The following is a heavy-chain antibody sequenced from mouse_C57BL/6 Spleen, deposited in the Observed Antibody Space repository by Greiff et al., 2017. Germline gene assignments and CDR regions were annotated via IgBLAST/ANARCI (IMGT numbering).Heavy chain of an antibody. J-gene: IGHJ4*01. CDR2: ISNGGGST. Sequence: EVMLVESGGGLVQPGGSLKLSCAASGFTFSDYYMYWVRQTPEKRLEWVAYISNGGGSTYYPDTVKGRFTISRDNAKNTLYLQMSRLKSEDTAMYYCARLGSYYAMDYWGQGTSVTVSS. CDR3: ARLGSYYAMDY. CDR1: GFTFSDYY. V-gene: IGHV5-12*01. D-gene: IGHD1-1*01.